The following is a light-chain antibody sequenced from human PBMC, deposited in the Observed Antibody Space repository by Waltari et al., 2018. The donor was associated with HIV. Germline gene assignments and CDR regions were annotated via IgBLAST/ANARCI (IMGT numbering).Light chain of an antibody. CDR1: SSDSGCFKS. CDR2: DVS. CDR3: GSSMTNVNMDV. V-gene: IGLV2-14*03. J-gene: IGLJ2*01. Sequence: QSALTQPASVSGSPGQSITISCTGTSSDSGCFKSVSWYQQSPGKAPKLIIYDVSYRPSGVSNRFSGSKSGNTASLTISGLQAEDEADYYCGSSMTNVNMDVFGGGTKLTVL.